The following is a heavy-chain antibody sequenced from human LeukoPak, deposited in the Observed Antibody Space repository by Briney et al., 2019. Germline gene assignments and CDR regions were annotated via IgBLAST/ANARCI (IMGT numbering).Heavy chain of an antibody. D-gene: IGHD1-26*01. Sequence: GGSLRLSCVASGFTFSSYWMHWVRQAPGKGLVWVSRINTDGGTTTYADSVKGRFTISRDNAKNTLYLQMNSLRAEDTAVYYCAKDGRVPVDYWGQGTLVTVSS. CDR2: INTDGGTT. J-gene: IGHJ4*02. CDR3: AKDGRVPVDY. V-gene: IGHV3-74*01. CDR1: GFTFSSYW.